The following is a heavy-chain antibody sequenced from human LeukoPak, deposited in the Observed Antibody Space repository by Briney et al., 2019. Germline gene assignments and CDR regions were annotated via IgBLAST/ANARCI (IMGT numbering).Heavy chain of an antibody. CDR1: GYTFTGYY. J-gene: IGHJ4*02. D-gene: IGHD3-22*01. CDR3: ARREQKSYCYDSSGYFQDDY. CDR2: INPNSGGT. V-gene: IGHV1-2*02. Sequence: GASVKVSCKASGYTFTGYYMHWVRQAPGQGLEWMGWINPNSGGTNYAQKFQGRVTMTRDTFISTAYMELSRLRSDDTAVYYCARREQKSYCYDSSGYFQDDYWGLGTLVTVSS.